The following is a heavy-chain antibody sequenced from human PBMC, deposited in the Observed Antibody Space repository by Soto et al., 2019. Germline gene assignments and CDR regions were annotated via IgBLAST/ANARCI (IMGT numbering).Heavy chain of an antibody. Sequence: PGGSLRLSCAASGFTFSSYAMSWVRQAPGKGLEWVSAISGSGGSTYYADSVKGRFTISRDNSKNTLYLQMNSLRAEDTAVYYCAKYVLRYFDWLLANWFDPWGQGTLVTVSS. CDR2: ISGSGGST. D-gene: IGHD3-9*01. J-gene: IGHJ5*02. CDR1: GFTFSSYA. CDR3: AKYVLRYFDWLLANWFDP. V-gene: IGHV3-23*01.